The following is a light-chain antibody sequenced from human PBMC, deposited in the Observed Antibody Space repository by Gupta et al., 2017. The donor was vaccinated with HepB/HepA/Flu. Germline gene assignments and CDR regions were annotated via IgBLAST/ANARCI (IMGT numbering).Light chain of an antibody. J-gene: IGKJ3*01. CDR1: QSVSSNY. CDR3: LQDGRAPLC. V-gene: IGKV3-20*01. Sequence: EIVLTQSPGTLSLSPGDRATLSCRASQSVSSNYLAWYQQRPGQAPRLLIYGASRRATGIPDRFSGSGSGTDFILTISRLEPEDFVVYYCLQDGRAPLCFGPGTKVDV. CDR2: GAS.